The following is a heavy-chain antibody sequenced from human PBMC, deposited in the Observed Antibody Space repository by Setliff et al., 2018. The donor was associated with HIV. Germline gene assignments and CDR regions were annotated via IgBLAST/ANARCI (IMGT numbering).Heavy chain of an antibody. CDR1: GGTFGIYG. V-gene: IGHV1-69*05. CDR2: TIPMFGTA. CDR3: ARESACNSTSCPKVLDY. Sequence: SVKVSCKASGGTFGIYGISWVRQAPGQGLEWMGGTIPMFGTANYAQKFQGRVTITTDESTNTGYMELSSLRSEDTAVYYCARESACNSTSCPKVLDYWGQGTLVTVSS. J-gene: IGHJ4*02. D-gene: IGHD2-2*01.